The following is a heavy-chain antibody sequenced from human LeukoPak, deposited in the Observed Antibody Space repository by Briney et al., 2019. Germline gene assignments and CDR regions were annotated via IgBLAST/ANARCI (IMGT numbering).Heavy chain of an antibody. CDR1: GFTFSSYW. D-gene: IGHD6-13*01. CDR3: ARASYVASGFDP. CDR2: IKEDGSEK. J-gene: IGHJ5*02. Sequence: GGSLRLSCAASGFTFSSYWMSWVRQAPGKGLEWVANIKEDGSEKYYVDSVKGRFTIFRDNAKKSLYLQMNSLRAEDTAVYYCARASYVASGFDPWGQGILVTASS. V-gene: IGHV3-7*01.